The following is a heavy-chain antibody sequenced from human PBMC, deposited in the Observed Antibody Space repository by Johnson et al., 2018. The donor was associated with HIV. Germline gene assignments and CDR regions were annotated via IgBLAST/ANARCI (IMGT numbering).Heavy chain of an antibody. CDR1: GFTFSSYV. CDR2: ISYDGSNK. V-gene: IGHV3-30*04. J-gene: IGHJ3*02. D-gene: IGHD6-19*01. Sequence: QVQLVESGGGVVQPGRSLRLSCAASGFTFSSYVMHWVRHAPGKGLEWVAVISYDGSNKYYADAVKGGFTISRDNSKNTLYLQMNRLRAEDTAVYYCARFDSGWQWQGLDIWGQGTMVTVSS. CDR3: ARFDSGWQWQGLDI.